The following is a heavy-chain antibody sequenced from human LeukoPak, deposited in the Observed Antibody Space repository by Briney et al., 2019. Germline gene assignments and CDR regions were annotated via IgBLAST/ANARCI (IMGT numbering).Heavy chain of an antibody. V-gene: IGHV4-39*01. CDR2: IYYGENT. CDR3: ARRDDSSGYHKIFDY. J-gene: IGHJ4*02. CDR1: GGSISSGPYY. Sequence: AETLSLTCTVSGGSISSGPYYWGWIRQPPGKGLEWIGNIYYGENTYYNPSLKSRVTISIDTSKNQFYLKLSSLTAADTAVYFCARRDDSSGYHKIFDYWGLGTLVTVSS. D-gene: IGHD3-22*01.